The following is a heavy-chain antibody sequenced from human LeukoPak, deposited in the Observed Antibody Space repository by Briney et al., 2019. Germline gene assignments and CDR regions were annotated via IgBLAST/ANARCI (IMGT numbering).Heavy chain of an antibody. CDR2: MNPNSGNT. CDR1: GYTFTSYD. D-gene: IGHD2-2*01. CDR3: ARVGYCSSTSCFNVGGHKYWFDP. J-gene: IGHJ5*02. Sequence: ASVKVSCKASGYTFTSYDINWVRQATGQGLEWMGWMNPNSGNTGYAQKFQGRVTMTRNTSISTAYMELSSLRSEDTAVYYCARVGYCSSTSCFNVGGHKYWFDPWGQGTLVTVSS. V-gene: IGHV1-8*01.